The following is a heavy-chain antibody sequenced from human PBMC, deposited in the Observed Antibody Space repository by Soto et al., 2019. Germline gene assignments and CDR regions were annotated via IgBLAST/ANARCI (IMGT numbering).Heavy chain of an antibody. CDR1: GESVSGYY. V-gene: IGHV4-34*01. J-gene: IGHJ5*02. Sequence: SQTLSLTCAVYGESVSGYYWSCIRQPHGKGLEWIGQIYHPGCTYYNPPLTSRVTIAVDTSKNQVSLKLGSVTAADTALYYCASPGYFGRGCFEPWGQGTLV. CDR2: IYHPGCT. CDR3: ASPGYFGRGCFEP. D-gene: IGHD3-9*01.